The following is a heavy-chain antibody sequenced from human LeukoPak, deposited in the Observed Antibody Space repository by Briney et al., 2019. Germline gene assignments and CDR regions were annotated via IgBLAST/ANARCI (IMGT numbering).Heavy chain of an antibody. Sequence: ASVKLSCKASGYTFTIYDINWVRRATGQGLELMGWMNPNSGNTGYTQKFQGRVTITSNTSINTAYRELSSLISEDQAVYYCIRDDYWGQGTLVTFFS. V-gene: IGHV1-8*03. J-gene: IGHJ4*02. D-gene: IGHD3-16*01. CDR3: IRDDY. CDR2: MNPNSGNT. CDR1: GYTFTIYD.